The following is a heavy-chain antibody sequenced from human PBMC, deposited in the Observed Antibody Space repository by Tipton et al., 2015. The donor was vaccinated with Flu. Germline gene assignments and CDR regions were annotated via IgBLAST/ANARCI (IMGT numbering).Heavy chain of an antibody. CDR3: AKIASKVVAATHNDY. D-gene: IGHD2-15*01. CDR2: ISGSGGST. J-gene: IGHJ4*02. V-gene: IGHV3-23*01. CDR1: GFTFSNAW. Sequence: SLRLSCAASGFTFSNAWMSWVRQAPGKGLEWVSAISGSGGSTYYADSVKGRFTISRDNSKNTLYLQMNSLRAEDTAVYYCAKIASKVVAATHNDYWGQGTLVTVSS.